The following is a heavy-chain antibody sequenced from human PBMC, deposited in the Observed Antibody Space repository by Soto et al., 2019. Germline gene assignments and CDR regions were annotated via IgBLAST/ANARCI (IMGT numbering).Heavy chain of an antibody. CDR3: ASTVSGVVTAILFDY. CDR2: IIPIFGTA. D-gene: IGHD2-21*02. Sequence: SVKVSCKASGGTFSSYAISWVRQAPGQGLEWMGGIIPIFGTANYAQKFQGRVTITADESTSTAYMELSSLRSEDTAVYYCASTVSGVVTAILFDYWGQGTLVTVSS. V-gene: IGHV1-69*13. J-gene: IGHJ4*02. CDR1: GGTFSSYA.